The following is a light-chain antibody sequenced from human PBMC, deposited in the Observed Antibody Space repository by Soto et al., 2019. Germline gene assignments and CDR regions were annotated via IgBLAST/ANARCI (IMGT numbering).Light chain of an antibody. V-gene: IGKV3-15*01. CDR3: QQFTHWPYT. CDR1: QALGTN. CDR2: GAS. J-gene: IGKJ2*01. Sequence: EIVMMQSPATLSVSPRARATLSSRASQALGTNLAWYQHKPGQAPRLLIYGASTRATGIPVRFSGSGSETDFTLTISSLQSDDLAVYYCQQFTHWPYTFGKGTKMELE.